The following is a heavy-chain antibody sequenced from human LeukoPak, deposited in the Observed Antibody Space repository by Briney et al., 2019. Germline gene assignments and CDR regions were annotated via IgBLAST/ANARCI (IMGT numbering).Heavy chain of an antibody. J-gene: IGHJ3*02. D-gene: IGHD3-10*01. CDR3: ARAAYGSGVLDAFDM. V-gene: IGHV3-21*01. CDR1: GCTFSSYT. Sequence: GGSLRLSCAASGCTFSSYTMKWVRQAPGKGLEWVSLITSSSGYIFYADSVKGRFTISRDNAKNSLYLQMNSLSAEDTAVYYCARAAYGSGVLDAFDMWGQGTMVTVSS. CDR2: ITSSSGYI.